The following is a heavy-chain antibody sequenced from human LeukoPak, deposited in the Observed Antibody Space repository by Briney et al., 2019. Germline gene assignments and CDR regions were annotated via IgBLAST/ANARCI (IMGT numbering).Heavy chain of an antibody. D-gene: IGHD3-22*01. J-gene: IGHJ6*03. Sequence: ASVKVSCKASGYTFTSYGISWVRQAPGQGLEWMGWISAYNGNTNYAQKLQGRVTMTTDTSTSTAYMELRSLRSDDTAVYYCARRYYDSSGYYSWDYYYMDVWGKGTTVTVSS. V-gene: IGHV1-18*01. CDR1: GYTFTSYG. CDR3: ARRYYDSSGYYSWDYYYMDV. CDR2: ISAYNGNT.